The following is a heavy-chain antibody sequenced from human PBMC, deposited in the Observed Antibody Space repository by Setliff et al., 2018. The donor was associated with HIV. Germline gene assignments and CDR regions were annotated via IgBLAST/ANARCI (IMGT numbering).Heavy chain of an antibody. Sequence: GASVKVSCKASGGTFSSYDINWVRQATGQGLEWMGWMNPNSGNTGYAQKFQGRVTMTRNTSASTAYMELSSLRSEDTAVYYCARGVGANNWFDPWGQGTLVTVSS. CDR2: MNPNSGNT. CDR1: GGTFSSYD. D-gene: IGHD1-26*01. J-gene: IGHJ5*02. V-gene: IGHV1-8*01. CDR3: ARGVGANNWFDP.